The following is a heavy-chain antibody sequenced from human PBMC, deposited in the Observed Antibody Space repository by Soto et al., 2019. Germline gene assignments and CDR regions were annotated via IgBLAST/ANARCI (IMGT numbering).Heavy chain of an antibody. J-gene: IGHJ6*02. CDR3: ARTGITILGGVDYYYGMDV. CDR2: IIPIFGTA. V-gene: IGHV1-69*13. D-gene: IGHD3-3*01. CDR1: GGTFSSYA. Sequence: GASVKVSCKASGGTFSSYAISWVRQAPGQGLEWMGGIIPIFGTANYAQKFQGRVTITADESTSTAYMELSSLRSEDTAVYYCARTGITILGGVDYYYGMDVWGQGTTVTVSS.